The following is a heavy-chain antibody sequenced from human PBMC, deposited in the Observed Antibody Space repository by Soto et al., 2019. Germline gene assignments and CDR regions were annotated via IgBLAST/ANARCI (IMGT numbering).Heavy chain of an antibody. J-gene: IGHJ5*01. D-gene: IGHD3-22*01. CDR3: AKLTYPSDSTGYYYERVSGWIDS. Sequence: PGGSLRLSCAASGFMFSSYAMSWVRQAPWKGLEWVSSISASGGTANLADSVEGRCTISRDNSKSTLYLQMNSLRAEDTAVYYCAKLTYPSDSTGYYYERVSGWIDSWGQGTLVTVSS. CDR1: GFMFSSYA. V-gene: IGHV3-23*01. CDR2: ISASGGTA.